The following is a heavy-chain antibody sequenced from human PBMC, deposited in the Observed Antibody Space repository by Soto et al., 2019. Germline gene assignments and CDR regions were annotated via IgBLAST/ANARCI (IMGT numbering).Heavy chain of an antibody. CDR2: ISWNSGSI. D-gene: IGHD5-12*01. CDR3: AKSRGDGYNFFDY. Sequence: GGSLRLSCAASGFTFDDYAMHWVRQAPGKGLEWVSGISWNSGSIGYADSVKGRFTISRDNAKNSLYLQMNSLRAEDTALYYCAKSRGDGYNFFDYWGQGTLVTVSS. CDR1: GFTFDDYA. J-gene: IGHJ4*02. V-gene: IGHV3-9*01.